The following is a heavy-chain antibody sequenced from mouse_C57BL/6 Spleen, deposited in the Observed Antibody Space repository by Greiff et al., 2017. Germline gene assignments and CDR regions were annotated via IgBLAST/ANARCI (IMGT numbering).Heavy chain of an antibody. J-gene: IGHJ2*01. V-gene: IGHV1-47*01. CDR3: ARTTTVVEGENYFDY. CDR1: GYTFTTYP. Sequence: VQLVESGAELVKPGASVKMSCKASGYTFTTYPIEWMKQNHGKSLEWIGNFHPYNDDTKYNEKFKGKATLTVEKSSSTVYLELSRLTSDDSAVYYCARTTTVVEGENYFDYWGQGTTLTVSS. D-gene: IGHD1-1*01. CDR2: FHPYNDDT.